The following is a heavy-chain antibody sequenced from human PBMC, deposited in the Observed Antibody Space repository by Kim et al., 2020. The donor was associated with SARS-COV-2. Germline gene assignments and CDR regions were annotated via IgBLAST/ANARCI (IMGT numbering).Heavy chain of an antibody. J-gene: IGHJ6*02. CDR3: ATPLYYDILTGSYGMDV. D-gene: IGHD3-9*01. CDR2: IDPSDSYT. V-gene: IGHV5-10-1*01. CDR1: GYSFTSYW. Sequence: GESLKISCKGSGYSFTSYWISWVRQMPGKGLEWMGRIDPSDSYTNYSPSFQGHVTISADKSISTAYLQWSSLKASDTAMYYCATPLYYDILTGSYGMDVWGQGTTVTVSS.